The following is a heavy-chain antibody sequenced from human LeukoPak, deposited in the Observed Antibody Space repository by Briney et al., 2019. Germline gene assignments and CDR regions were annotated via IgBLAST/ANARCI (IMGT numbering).Heavy chain of an antibody. CDR2: IKQDGSEK. CDR3: ASEQYYYGSGSRFDY. D-gene: IGHD3-10*01. CDR1: GFTVSSNY. J-gene: IGHJ4*02. V-gene: IGHV3-7*01. Sequence: GGSLRLSCAASGFTVSSNYMSWVRQAPGKGLEWVANIKQDGSEKYYVDSVKGRFTISRDNAKNSLYLQMNSLRAEDTAVYYCASEQYYYGSGSRFDYWGQGTLVTVSS.